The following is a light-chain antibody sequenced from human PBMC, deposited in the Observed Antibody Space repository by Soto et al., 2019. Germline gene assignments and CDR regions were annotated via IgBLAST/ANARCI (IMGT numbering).Light chain of an antibody. CDR2: KTS. CDR1: QSIGSW. J-gene: IGKJ1*01. CDR3: QQYNNLQT. V-gene: IGKV1-5*03. Sequence: DIQMTQSPSTLSASVGDRVTITCRASQSIGSWLAWYQQKPGKAPKLLIYKTSTLESGVPSRFSGSGSGAEFTLTISSLQPDDFASYYCQQYNNLQTFGQGTKVEIK.